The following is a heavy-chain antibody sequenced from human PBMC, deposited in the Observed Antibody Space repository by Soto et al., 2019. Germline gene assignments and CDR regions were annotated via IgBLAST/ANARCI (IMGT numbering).Heavy chain of an antibody. CDR3: TRYYYESSGYYVY. CDR2: IRSEANGGTT. D-gene: IGHD3-22*01. CDR1: GFTFGIYA. Sequence: GGSLRLSCTGSGFTFGIYALSWVRQAPGKGLEWVGVIRSEANGGTTDYAASVKGIITISRDDSKSIAYMEINSLQTEDTAVYYCTRYYYESSGYYVYWGQGALVTVSS. V-gene: IGHV3-49*04. J-gene: IGHJ4*02.